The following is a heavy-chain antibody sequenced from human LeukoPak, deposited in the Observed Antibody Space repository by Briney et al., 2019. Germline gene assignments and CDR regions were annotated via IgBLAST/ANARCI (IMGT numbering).Heavy chain of an antibody. V-gene: IGHV3-23*01. CDR3: AKNNPYRSGPFDY. J-gene: IGHJ4*02. Sequence: PGGSLRLSCAASAFTFSGYAMSWVRQAPGQGLEWVSAIRGRGDSTYYADSVRGRFTISSDNSKNTLYLQMNSLRDEDTAVYYCAKNNPYRSGPFDYWGQGTLVTVSS. CDR2: IRGRGDST. D-gene: IGHD1-14*01. CDR1: AFTFSGYA.